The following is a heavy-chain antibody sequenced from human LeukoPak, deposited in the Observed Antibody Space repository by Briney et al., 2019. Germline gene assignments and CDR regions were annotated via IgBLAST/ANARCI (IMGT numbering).Heavy chain of an antibody. CDR3: AKDGVYGPGCCYYFDY. CDR2: ISGSGVST. D-gene: IGHD3-10*01. J-gene: IGHJ4*02. CDR1: GFTFSSYA. Sequence: GSLRLSCAASGFTFSSYAMSWVRQAPGKGLEWVSAISGSGVSTYYADSVKGRFTISRDNSKNTLYLQMNSLRAEDTAVYYCAKDGVYGPGCCYYFDYWGQGTLVTVSS. V-gene: IGHV3-23*01.